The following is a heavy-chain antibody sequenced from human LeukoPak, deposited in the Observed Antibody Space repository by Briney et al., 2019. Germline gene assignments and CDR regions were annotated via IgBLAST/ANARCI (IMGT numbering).Heavy chain of an antibody. Sequence: PGGSLRLSCAASGFSFSTYTMNWVRQAPGKGLDWVSYISSSSSTIYYADSVKGRFTISRDNSKNTLYLQMNSLRAEDTAVYYCAKDYGGYCSSTSCYPEYYFDYWGQGTLVTVSS. CDR1: GFSFSTYT. V-gene: IGHV3-48*01. CDR2: ISSSSSTI. J-gene: IGHJ4*02. D-gene: IGHD2-2*01. CDR3: AKDYGGYCSSTSCYPEYYFDY.